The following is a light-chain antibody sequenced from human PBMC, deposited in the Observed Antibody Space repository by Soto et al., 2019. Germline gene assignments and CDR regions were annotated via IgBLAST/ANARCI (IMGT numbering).Light chain of an antibody. CDR2: AAS. J-gene: IGKJ1*01. CDR1: QSISRY. CDR3: QQSYSTPPAT. Sequence: IQMTQSPSSLSASVGDRVTITCRASQSISRYLNWYQQKPGKAPKLLVFAASSLQSGVPSRFSGSGSGTDFSLIISSLQPEDFATYYCQQSYSTPPATFGQGTKVDIK. V-gene: IGKV1-39*01.